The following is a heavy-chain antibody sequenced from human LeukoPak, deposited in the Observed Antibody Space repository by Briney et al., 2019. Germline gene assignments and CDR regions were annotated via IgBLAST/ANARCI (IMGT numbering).Heavy chain of an antibody. CDR2: VNPHNGNT. Sequence: ASVKVSCKAAGYTFTTYPITLLRQAPGQGLEWMGWVNPHNGNTIYAQKVQGRLTMTTDTSTTTAYMELRSLRSDDTAVYYCARVRTYSYGSGSYYWDYYFDSWGLRTLVTVSS. D-gene: IGHD3-10*01. V-gene: IGHV1-18*01. CDR3: ARVRTYSYGSGSYYWDYYFDS. CDR1: GYTFTTYP. J-gene: IGHJ4*02.